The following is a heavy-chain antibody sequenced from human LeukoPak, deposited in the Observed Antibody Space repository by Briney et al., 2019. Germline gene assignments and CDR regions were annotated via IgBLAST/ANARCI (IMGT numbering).Heavy chain of an antibody. CDR2: IYYSGST. J-gene: IGHJ6*03. CDR1: GGSISSSSYY. Sequence: PSETLSLTCTVSGGSISSSSYYWGWIRQPPGKGLEWIGTIYYSGSTYYNPSLKSRVTISVDTSKNQFSLKLRSVTAADTAVYYCAKDRCSNGVGCYYYYMDVWGKGTTVTISS. V-gene: IGHV4-39*02. D-gene: IGHD2-8*01. CDR3: AKDRCSNGVGCYYYYMDV.